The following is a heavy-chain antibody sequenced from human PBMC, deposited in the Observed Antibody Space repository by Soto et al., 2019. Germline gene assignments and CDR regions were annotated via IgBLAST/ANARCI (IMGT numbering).Heavy chain of an antibody. CDR3: AYRESGRGSCFPF. CDR2: LYRDDDK. Sequence: QITLKESCPTLVKPTQTLTLTCTCSGFSLSTSGVAVGWIRQPPGGALEWLAILYRDDDKRYNPSRNSRVTVTKDTSTNQFVLTMTNLVPVDTATYYCAYRESGRGSCFPFCGQGVLVTVS. V-gene: IGHV2-5*02. CDR1: GFSLSTSGVA. D-gene: IGHD2-15*01. J-gene: IGHJ4*02.